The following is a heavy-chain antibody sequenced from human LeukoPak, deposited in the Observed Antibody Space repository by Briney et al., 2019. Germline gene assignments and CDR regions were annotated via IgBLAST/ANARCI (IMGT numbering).Heavy chain of an antibody. J-gene: IGHJ4*02. D-gene: IGHD6-13*01. V-gene: IGHV3-30*04. CDR1: GFPFSMSS. CDR3: ARGRAGIAAAGFDY. Sequence: PGRSLRLSWATSGFPFSMSSMHWVRLAPGKGLGWLAGLSFDGANKFFGDSVKGRFSISRDNSKNTLYLQMNSLRLDDTAVYFGARGRAGIAAAGFDYWGQGTLVTVSS. CDR2: LSFDGANK.